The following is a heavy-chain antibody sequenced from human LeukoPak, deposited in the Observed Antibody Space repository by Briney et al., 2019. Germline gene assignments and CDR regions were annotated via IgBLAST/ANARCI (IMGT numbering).Heavy chain of an antibody. V-gene: IGHV1-69*05. CDR3: ARLGHCGETNCYSDFYYMDV. J-gene: IGHJ6*03. D-gene: IGHD2-21*01. Sequence: SVKFSCKASGGTFSSYAISWVRQAPGQGLEWMGGIIPILGTANYAQKFQGRVTITTDESTSTAYMELSSLRSEDTAIYFCARLGHCGETNCYSDFYYMDVWGKGTTVIVSS. CDR2: IIPILGTA. CDR1: GGTFSSYA.